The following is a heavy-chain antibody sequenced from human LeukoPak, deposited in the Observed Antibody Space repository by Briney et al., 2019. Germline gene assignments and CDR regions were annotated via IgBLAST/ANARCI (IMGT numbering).Heavy chain of an antibody. CDR2: INPNSGAT. CDR3: ARDRRRFIES. J-gene: IGHJ4*02. V-gene: IGHV1-2*02. CDR1: GYTFTCYY. Sequence: EASVKVCCKASGYTFTCYYIHWVRQAHGQGLEWVGWINPNSGATNYAQEFQGRVTMTRATSISTAYMELSRLRSDDTAVYYCARDRRRFIESWGQGTLVTVSS.